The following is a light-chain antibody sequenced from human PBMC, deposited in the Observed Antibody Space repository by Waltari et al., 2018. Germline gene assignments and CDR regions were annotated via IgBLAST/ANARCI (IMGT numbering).Light chain of an antibody. CDR1: QSFSASY. CDR3: QHYGTSPPFT. Sequence: DIVLTQSPATLSFSPGERATLSCRASQSFSASYLAWYQQKPGQAPRLLIYGASSSATGIPDRFSGSGSGTDFTLTISSLEPEDFAVYYCQHYGTSPPFTFGPGTKVDIK. J-gene: IGKJ3*01. V-gene: IGKV3-20*01. CDR2: GAS.